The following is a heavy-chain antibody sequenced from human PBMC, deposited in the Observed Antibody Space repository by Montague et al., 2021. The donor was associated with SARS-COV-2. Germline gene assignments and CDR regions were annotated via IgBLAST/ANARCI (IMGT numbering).Heavy chain of an antibody. V-gene: IGHV4-59*01. Sequence: SETLSLTCSVSGGSTSNYYWTWIRQSPGKGLRWIGYIFYTGSTKFNPSLRSRVSTSLDTSKNHFSLRLSAVTAADTARYYCARAQNICFIANCVNYFDLWGLGALVTVSS. CDR1: GGSTSNYY. J-gene: IGHJ4*02. CDR3: ARAQNICFIANCVNYFDL. CDR2: IFYTGST. D-gene: IGHD2-15*01.